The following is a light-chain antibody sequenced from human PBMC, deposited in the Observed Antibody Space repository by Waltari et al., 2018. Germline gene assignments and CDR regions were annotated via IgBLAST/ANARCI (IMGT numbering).Light chain of an antibody. CDR3: QQSYSTPPT. CDR2: AAS. CDR1: QRISSY. V-gene: IGKV1-39*01. J-gene: IGKJ2*01. Sequence: DIQMTQSPSSLSASVGDRVTITCRASQRISSYLNCYQQKPGKAPKPLIYAASSLQSGVPSRFSGSGSGTDFTLTISSPQPEDFATYYCQQSYSTPPTFGQGTKLEIK.